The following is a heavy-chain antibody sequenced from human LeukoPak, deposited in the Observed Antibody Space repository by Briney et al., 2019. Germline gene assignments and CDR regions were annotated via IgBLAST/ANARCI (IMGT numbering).Heavy chain of an antibody. V-gene: IGHV5-51*01. CDR1: GYSFTSYW. CDR3: AREGRGGDTITKDAFDI. Sequence: GESLQISCKGSGYSFTSYWIGWVRQLPGKGLEWMGIIYPGDSDTRYSPSFQGQVTILADKSISTAYLQWSSLKASDTAMYYCAREGRGGDTITKDAFDIWGQGTMVTVSS. CDR2: IYPGDSDT. D-gene: IGHD2-21*02. J-gene: IGHJ3*02.